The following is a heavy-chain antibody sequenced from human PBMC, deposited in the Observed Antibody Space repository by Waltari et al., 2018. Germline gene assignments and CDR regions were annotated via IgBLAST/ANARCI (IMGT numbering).Heavy chain of an antibody. CDR3: ARDNLRGPLLRPNYYYYYGMDV. Sequence: QVQLQESGPGLVKPSGTLSLTCAVSGGSISSSNWWSWVRQPPGTGLAWIGEIYHSGSTNYNPSLKSRVTISVDKSKNQFSLKLSSVTAADTAVYYCARDNLRGPLLRPNYYYYYGMDVWGQGTTVTVSS. CDR1: GGSISSSNW. D-gene: IGHD3-22*01. CDR2: IYHSGST. V-gene: IGHV4-4*02. J-gene: IGHJ6*02.